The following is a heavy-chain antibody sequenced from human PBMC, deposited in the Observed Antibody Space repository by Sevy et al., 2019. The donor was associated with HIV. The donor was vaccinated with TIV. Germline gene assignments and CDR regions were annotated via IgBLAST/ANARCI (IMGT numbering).Heavy chain of an antibody. CDR2: IIPIFGTA. Sequence: ASVKVSCKASGGTFSSYAISWVRQAPGQGLEWMGGIIPIFGTANYAQKFQGRVTITADESTSTAYMELSSLRSEDTALYYCARAINTIFGVVRLPLNYYGMDVWGQGTTVTVSS. CDR3: ARAINTIFGVVRLPLNYYGMDV. J-gene: IGHJ6*02. V-gene: IGHV1-69*13. D-gene: IGHD3-3*01. CDR1: GGTFSSYA.